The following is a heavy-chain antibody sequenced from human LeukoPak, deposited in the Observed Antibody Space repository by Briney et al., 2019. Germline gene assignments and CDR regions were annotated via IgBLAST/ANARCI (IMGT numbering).Heavy chain of an antibody. CDR1: GGSISSRSYY. J-gene: IGHJ4*02. CDR2: IYYSGST. CDR3: ARLTEVAGYFDSSGYPDS. V-gene: IGHV4-39*01. Sequence: PSETLSLTCAVSGGSISSRSYYWGWIRQPPGKGLEWIASIYYSGSTYYNPSLNSRVTISVGTSKNQFSLKLSSVTAADTAVYYCARLTEVAGYFDSSGYPDSWGQGTLVTVSS. D-gene: IGHD3-22*01.